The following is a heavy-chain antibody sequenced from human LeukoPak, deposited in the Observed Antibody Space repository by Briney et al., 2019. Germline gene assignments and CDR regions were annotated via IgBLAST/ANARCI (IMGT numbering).Heavy chain of an antibody. D-gene: IGHD5/OR15-5a*01. J-gene: IGHJ4*02. CDR2: IYPRDSDT. CDR3: ARSQSIVSSTRYFDY. Sequence: GESLKISCKVSGYTFTTYWIGWVRLMPGKGLEWMGIIYPRDSDTRYSPSFQGQVTISADKSISTAYLQWSSLKASDAAIYYCARSQSIVSSTRYFDYWGQGTLVTVSS. V-gene: IGHV5-51*01. CDR1: GYTFTTYW.